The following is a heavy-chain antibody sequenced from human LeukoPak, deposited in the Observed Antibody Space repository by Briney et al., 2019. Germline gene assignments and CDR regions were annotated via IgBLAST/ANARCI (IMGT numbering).Heavy chain of an antibody. Sequence: GGSLRLSCAASGFTFSSYAMSWVSQAPGKGLEWVSAISGSGGSTYYADSVKGRFTISRDNSKNTLYLQMNSLRAEDTAVYYCAKDPAVSTYFDPWGQGTLVTVSS. D-gene: IGHD5/OR15-5a*01. CDR3: AKDPAVSTYFDP. V-gene: IGHV3-23*01. CDR2: ISGSGGST. J-gene: IGHJ5*02. CDR1: GFTFSSYA.